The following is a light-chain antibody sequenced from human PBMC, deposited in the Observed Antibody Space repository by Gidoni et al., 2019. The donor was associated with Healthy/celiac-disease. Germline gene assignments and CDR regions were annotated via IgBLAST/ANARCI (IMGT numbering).Light chain of an antibody. Sequence: QSALTQPPSASGSPGQSVTISCTGTSSDVGGYSSVSWYQQHPGEAPKLMIYDVTKRPSGVPERFSGSKSGNTASLTVSGLQAEDEADYYCSSYVGSDTLVFGGGTKVTVL. V-gene: IGLV2-8*01. CDR2: DVT. CDR3: SSYVGSDTLV. CDR1: SSDVGGYSS. J-gene: IGLJ2*01.